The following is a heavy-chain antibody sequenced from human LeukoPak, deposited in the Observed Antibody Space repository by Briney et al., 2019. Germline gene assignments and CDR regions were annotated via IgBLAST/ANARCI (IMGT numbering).Heavy chain of an antibody. V-gene: IGHV4-59*01. CDR3: ARDGHGDDGFDY. CDR1: GGSISSYY. CDR2: IYYSGST. Sequence: SETLSLTCTVSGGSISSYYWSWIRRPPGKGLEWIGYIYYSGSTNYNPSLKSRVTISVDTSKNQFSLKLSSVTAADTAVYYCARDGHGDDGFDYWGQGTLVTVSS. J-gene: IGHJ4*02. D-gene: IGHD4-17*01.